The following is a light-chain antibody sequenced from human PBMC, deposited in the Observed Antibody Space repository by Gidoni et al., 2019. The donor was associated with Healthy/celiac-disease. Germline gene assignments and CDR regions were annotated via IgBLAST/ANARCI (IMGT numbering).Light chain of an antibody. CDR2: GAS. Sequence: EIVMTQSPATLSVSPGERATLSCRASQCVSSNLAWYQQKPGQAPRLLIYGASTRATGIPARFSGSGSGTECTLTISSLQSEDFAVYYCQQYNNWPRTFGQGTKVEIK. V-gene: IGKV3-15*01. CDR1: QCVSSN. J-gene: IGKJ1*01. CDR3: QQYNNWPRT.